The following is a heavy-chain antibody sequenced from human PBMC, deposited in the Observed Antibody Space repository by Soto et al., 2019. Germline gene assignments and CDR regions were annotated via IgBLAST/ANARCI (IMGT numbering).Heavy chain of an antibody. Sequence: VGSLRLSCVASGFIFSDYAMHWARQAPGKGLEWVALISPAGTNQYYADSAKGRFTISRDNSKNTLYLQMNSLRPEDTGLYYCARENSRISPRLFQHWGHGTLVTVSS. D-gene: IGHD6-6*01. CDR3: ARENSRISPRLFQH. J-gene: IGHJ1*01. CDR2: ISPAGTNQ. V-gene: IGHV3-30-3*01. CDR1: GFIFSDYA.